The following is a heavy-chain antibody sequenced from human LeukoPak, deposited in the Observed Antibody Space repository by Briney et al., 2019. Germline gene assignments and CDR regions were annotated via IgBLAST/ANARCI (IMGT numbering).Heavy chain of an antibody. V-gene: IGHV3-23*01. J-gene: IGHJ5*02. CDR3: GLAPPIYDYGDYR. D-gene: IGHD4-17*01. CDR2: ISGSGGST. CDR1: GFTFSSYA. Sequence: GGSLRLSCAASGFTFSSYAMSWVHQAPGKGLEWLSAISGSGGSTYYADSVKGRFTISRDNSKNTLYLQMKSLRAEDTAVYYCGLAPPIYDYGDYRWGQGTLVTVSS.